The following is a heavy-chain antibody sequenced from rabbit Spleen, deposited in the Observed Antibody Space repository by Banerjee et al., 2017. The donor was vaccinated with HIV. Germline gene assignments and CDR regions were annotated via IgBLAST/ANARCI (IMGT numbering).Heavy chain of an antibody. J-gene: IGHJ4*01. Sequence: QSLEESGGDLVKPGASLTLTCTASRFSFSRSYWICWVRQAPGKGLEWIACVYIDNTSYYANWAKGRFTISKTSSTTVTLQMTSLTAADTATYFCARDGVGGVGYAYDLWGQGTLVT. D-gene: IGHD6-1*01. CDR2: VYIDNTS. V-gene: IGHV1S40*01. CDR3: ARDGVGGVGYAYDL. CDR1: RFSFSRSYW.